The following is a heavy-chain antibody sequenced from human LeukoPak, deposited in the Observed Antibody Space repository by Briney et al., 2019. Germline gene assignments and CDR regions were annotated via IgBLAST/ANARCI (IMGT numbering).Heavy chain of an antibody. J-gene: IGHJ3*02. CDR1: GYTLTCYG. V-gene: IGHV1-18*01. Sequence: ASVTVSCKASGYTLTCYGISWVRQAPGQGLEWMGWISAYNGNANYAQKLQGRVTMTTDTSTSTAYMELRSLRSDDTAVYYCARDGPRTDAFDIWGQGTMVTVSA. CDR3: ARDGPRTDAFDI. CDR2: ISAYNGNA.